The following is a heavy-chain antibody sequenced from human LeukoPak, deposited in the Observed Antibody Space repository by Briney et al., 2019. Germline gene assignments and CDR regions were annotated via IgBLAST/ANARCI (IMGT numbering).Heavy chain of an antibody. CDR1: GGTFSSYA. Sequence: SVKVSCKASGGTFSSYAISWVRQAPGQGLEWMGGIIPIFGTANYAQKFQGRVTITTDESTSTAYMELSSLRSEDTAVYYCARDLASRGYYYYMDVWGKGTTVTVSS. CDR3: ARDLASRGYYYYMDV. J-gene: IGHJ6*03. V-gene: IGHV1-69*05. CDR2: IIPIFGTA.